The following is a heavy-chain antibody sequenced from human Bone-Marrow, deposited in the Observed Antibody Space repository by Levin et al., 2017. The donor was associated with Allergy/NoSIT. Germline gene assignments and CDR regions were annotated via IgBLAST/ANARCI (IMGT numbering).Heavy chain of an antibody. J-gene: IGHJ4*02. D-gene: IGHD4-23*01. CDR2: ISGRGGNT. V-gene: IGHV3-23*01. CDR3: AKGRLDNGGDSLDS. Sequence: PGGSLRLSCAASGITFSSHAMTWVRQAPGKGLEWVSSISGRGGNTYYADSVKGRFTISRDNSKNTVSVQMNSLRAEDTAVYYCAKGRLDNGGDSLDSWGQGTLVTVSS. CDR1: GITFSSHA.